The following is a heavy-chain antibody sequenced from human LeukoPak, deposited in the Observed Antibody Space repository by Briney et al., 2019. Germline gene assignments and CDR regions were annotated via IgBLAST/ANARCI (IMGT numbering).Heavy chain of an antibody. D-gene: IGHD1-26*01. J-gene: IGHJ1*01. CDR2: IYSGGST. V-gene: IGHV3-53*01. CDR1: GFTVSSNY. Sequence: GGSLRLSCAASGFTVSSNYMNWVRQAPGRGLEWVSVIYSGGSTYYADSVKGRFTISRDTSKNTLYLQMDSLRAEDTALYYCAKRVVVGATSPYSDFQDWGQGTLVTVSS. CDR3: AKRVVVGATSPYSDFQD.